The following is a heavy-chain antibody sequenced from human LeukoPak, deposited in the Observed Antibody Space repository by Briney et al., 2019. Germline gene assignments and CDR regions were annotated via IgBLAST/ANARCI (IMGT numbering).Heavy chain of an antibody. Sequence: PGGSLRLSCAVSGFIFSGYAMTWVRQAPGKGLEWVSVISGSGGRIYYADSVQGRFTISRDNSKNTLYLEMNSLSPDDTAVYYSARGVEPLAANTLAYWGQGTLVTASS. V-gene: IGHV3-23*01. CDR2: ISGSGGRI. CDR1: GFIFSGYA. J-gene: IGHJ4*02. CDR3: ARGVEPLAANTLAY. D-gene: IGHD1-14*01.